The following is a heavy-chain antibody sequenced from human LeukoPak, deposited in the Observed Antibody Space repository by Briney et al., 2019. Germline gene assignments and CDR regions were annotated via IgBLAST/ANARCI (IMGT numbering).Heavy chain of an antibody. V-gene: IGHV4-59*12. CDR2: IYYSGRT. J-gene: IGHJ5*02. D-gene: IGHD6-13*01. Sequence: PSETLSLTCTVSGGCISSYYWSWFRQPPGEGLEGIGYIYYSGRTNYNPSLHSRVTISLDTSKNKFFLKLSSATAAAKAVFYCSGGLYSSSSPVYLCDPWGQRPLVTVSS. CDR1: GGCISSYY. CDR3: SGGLYSSSSPVYLCDP.